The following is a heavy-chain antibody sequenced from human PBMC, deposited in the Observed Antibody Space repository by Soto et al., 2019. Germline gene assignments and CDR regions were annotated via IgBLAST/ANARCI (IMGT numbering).Heavy chain of an antibody. D-gene: IGHD3-22*01. CDR2: FSSSSTNYI. CDR1: GFTFSSYS. Sequence: GGSLRLSCAASGFTFSSYSMNWVRQAPGKGLEWVSSFSSSSTNYIYYADSVKGRFTISRDNAKNSLYLQMNSLRAEDTAVYYCARDQDSSGYYYPLDYWGQGTLVTVSS. CDR3: ARDQDSSGYYYPLDY. V-gene: IGHV3-21*01. J-gene: IGHJ4*02.